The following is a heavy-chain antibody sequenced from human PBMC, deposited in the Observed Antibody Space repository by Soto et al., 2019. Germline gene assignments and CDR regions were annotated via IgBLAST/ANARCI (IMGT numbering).Heavy chain of an antibody. D-gene: IGHD3-10*01. CDR3: ARKYYYGAGTLDD. CDR2: IYPGDSET. J-gene: IGHJ4*02. Sequence: PWESLTISCTSSGHTFTHYWIGWVRQMPGKGLEWMGIIYPGDSETRYSPSFQGQVTMSADKSISTAYLQWSSLKASDSAMYYCARKYYYGAGTLDDWGQGTLVTV. V-gene: IGHV5-51*01. CDR1: GHTFTHYW.